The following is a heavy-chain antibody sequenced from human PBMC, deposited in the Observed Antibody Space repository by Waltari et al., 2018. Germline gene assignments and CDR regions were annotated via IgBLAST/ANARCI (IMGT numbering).Heavy chain of an antibody. CDR3: ARDYRGGYLRNYGMDV. Sequence: QVQLQESGPGLVKPSETLSLPCTVSGGSVSSGSYYWSWIRHPPGKGLEWIGYIYYSGSTNYNPSLKSRVTISVDTSKNQFSLKLSSVTAADTAVYYCARDYRGGYLRNYGMDVWGQGTTITVSS. CDR2: IYYSGST. J-gene: IGHJ6*02. D-gene: IGHD1-26*01. V-gene: IGHV4-61*01. CDR1: GGSVSSGSYY.